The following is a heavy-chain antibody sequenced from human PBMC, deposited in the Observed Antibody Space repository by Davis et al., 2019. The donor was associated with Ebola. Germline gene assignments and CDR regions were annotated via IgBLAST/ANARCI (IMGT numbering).Heavy chain of an antibody. Sequence: GESLKISCAASGFMFSNYEMNWVRQAPGQGLEWVSYISNSGSTIYYADSVKGRFTISRNNAENSLYLQLNSLRAEDTAVYFCARDAGTCTSNTCHHFDYWGRGTLVTVSP. D-gene: IGHD2-2*01. CDR2: ISNSGSTI. J-gene: IGHJ4*02. CDR1: GFMFSNYE. CDR3: ARDAGTCTSNTCHHFDY. V-gene: IGHV3-48*03.